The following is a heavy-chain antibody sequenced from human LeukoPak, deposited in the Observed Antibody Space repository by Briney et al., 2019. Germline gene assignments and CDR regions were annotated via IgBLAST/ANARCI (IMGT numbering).Heavy chain of an antibody. D-gene: IGHD2-15*01. Sequence: ALVKVSCKASGYTFTSYGISWVRQAPGQGLEWMGWISAYNGNTNYAQKLQGRVTMTTDTSTSTAYMELRSLRSDDTAVYYCARDATRGYCSGGSCYPQYFQHWGQGTLVTVSS. CDR1: GYTFTSYG. J-gene: IGHJ1*01. CDR2: ISAYNGNT. CDR3: ARDATRGYCSGGSCYPQYFQH. V-gene: IGHV1-18*01.